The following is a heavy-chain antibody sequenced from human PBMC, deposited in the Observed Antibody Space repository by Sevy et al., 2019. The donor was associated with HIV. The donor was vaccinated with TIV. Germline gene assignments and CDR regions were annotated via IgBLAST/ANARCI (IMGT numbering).Heavy chain of an antibody. CDR1: GFSLNNYW. V-gene: IGHV3-7*01. D-gene: IGHD6-13*01. CDR2: INQDGSGK. Sequence: GGSLRLSCVASGFSLNNYWMNWVRQAPGKGLGWVANINQDGSGKYYVDSVRGRFTISRDNARNLVFLQMSSLRVDDSALYYCVKAIAKDGSFWGQGTLVTVSS. CDR3: VKAIAKDGSF. J-gene: IGHJ4*02.